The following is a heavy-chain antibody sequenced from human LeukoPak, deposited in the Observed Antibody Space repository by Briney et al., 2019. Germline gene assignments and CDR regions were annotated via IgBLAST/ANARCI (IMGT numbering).Heavy chain of an antibody. Sequence: GTSVKVSCTASGFTFTISAMQWVRQARGQRLEWIGWIVVGSGNTNYAQKFQERVTITRDMSTSTAYMELSSLRSEDTAVYYCAADGVVVAATSSPHYYYYGMDVWGQGTTVTVSS. CDR1: GFTFTISA. J-gene: IGHJ6*02. D-gene: IGHD2-15*01. V-gene: IGHV1-58*02. CDR3: AADGVVVAATSSPHYYYYGMDV. CDR2: IVVGSGNT.